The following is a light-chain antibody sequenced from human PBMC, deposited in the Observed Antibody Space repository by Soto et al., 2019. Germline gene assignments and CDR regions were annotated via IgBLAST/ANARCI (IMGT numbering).Light chain of an antibody. CDR1: SGHSSYS. CDR2: VEGSGNY. CDR3: ETWDSNTRV. V-gene: IGLV4-60*02. Sequence: QLVLTQSSSASASLGSSVKLTCTLSSGHSSYSIAWHQQQPEKAPRYLMKVEGSGNYNKGNGVPDRFSGSSSGADRYLTISTLQFEDEADYYCETWDSNTRVFGGGTKLIVL. J-gene: IGLJ3*02.